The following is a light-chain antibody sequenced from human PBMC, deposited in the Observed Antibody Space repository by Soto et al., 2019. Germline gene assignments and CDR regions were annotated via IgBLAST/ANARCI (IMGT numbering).Light chain of an antibody. CDR2: GAS. J-gene: IGKJ2*01. V-gene: IGKV3-20*01. CDR3: QHYGSSAYT. Sequence: EFVLTQSPGTLSLASGESATLSCRASQSVRSNYLAWYQQKPGQSPRLLIYGASNRATGIPDRFSGSGSGTDFTLTISRLEPEDFAVFYCQHYGSSAYTFGQGTTLEIK. CDR1: QSVRSNY.